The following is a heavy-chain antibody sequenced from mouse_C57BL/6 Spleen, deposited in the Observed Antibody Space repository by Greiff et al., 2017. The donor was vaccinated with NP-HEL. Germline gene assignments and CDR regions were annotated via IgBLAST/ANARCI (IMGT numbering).Heavy chain of an antibody. Sequence: EVKLVESEGGLVQPGSSMKLSCTASGFTFTDYYMAWVRQVPEKGLEWVANINYDGSSTYYLDSLKSRFIISGDNAKNILYLQMSSLKSEDTATYYCARGYGNYRYYAMEDWGQGTSVTVSS. CDR3: ARGYGNYRYYAMED. CDR2: INYDGSST. CDR1: GFTFTDYY. J-gene: IGHJ4*01. D-gene: IGHD2-1*01. V-gene: IGHV5-16*01.